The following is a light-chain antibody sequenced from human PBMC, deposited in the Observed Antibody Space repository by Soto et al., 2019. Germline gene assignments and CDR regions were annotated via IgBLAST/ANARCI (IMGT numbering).Light chain of an antibody. CDR2: RNN. CDR3: AAWDDSLSGRV. V-gene: IGLV1-47*01. J-gene: IGLJ3*02. Sequence: QSVLTQPPSASGTPGQRSTISSSGSSSNIGTNYVYWYQQLPGTAPKLLIYRNNQRPSGVPDRFSGSKSGTSASLAISGLRSEDEADYYCAAWDDSLSGRVFGGGTQLTVL. CDR1: SSNIGTNY.